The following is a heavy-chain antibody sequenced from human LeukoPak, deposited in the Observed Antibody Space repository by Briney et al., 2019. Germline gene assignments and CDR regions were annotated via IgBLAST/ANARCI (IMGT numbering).Heavy chain of an antibody. CDR1: GYTFTGYY. J-gene: IGHJ4*02. CDR3: ARGRRNSYDSSGYYWVVY. Sequence: ASVKVSCKASGYTFTGYYMHWVRQAPGQGLEWMGRINPNSGGTNYAQKFQGRVTMTRDTSISTAYMELSRLRSDDTAVYYCARGRRNSYDSSGYYWVVYWGQGTLVTVSS. V-gene: IGHV1-2*06. D-gene: IGHD3-22*01. CDR2: INPNSGGT.